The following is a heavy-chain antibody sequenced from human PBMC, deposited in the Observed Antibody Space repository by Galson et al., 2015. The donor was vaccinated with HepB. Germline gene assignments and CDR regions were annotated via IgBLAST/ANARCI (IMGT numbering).Heavy chain of an antibody. CDR2: INPNSGGT. V-gene: IGHV1-2*02. CDR3: ARDSVSPYYYYMDV. Sequence: SVKVSCKASGYTFTGYYMHWVRQAPGQGLEWMGWINPNSGGTNYAQKFQGRVTMTRDTSISTAYMELSRLRSDDTAVYYCARDSVSPYYYYMDVWGKGTTVTVSS. CDR1: GYTFTGYY. J-gene: IGHJ6*03.